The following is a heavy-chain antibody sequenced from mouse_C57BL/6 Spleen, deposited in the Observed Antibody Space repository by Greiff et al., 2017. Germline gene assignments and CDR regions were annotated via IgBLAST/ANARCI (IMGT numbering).Heavy chain of an antibody. D-gene: IGHD1-1*01. J-gene: IGHJ1*03. CDR2: ISYSGST. V-gene: IGHV3-8*01. Sequence: EVQLQESGPGLAKPSQTLSLTCSVTGYSITSDYWNWIRKFPGNKLEYMGYISYSGSTSYNPSLKSRISITRDTSKNQYYLQLNSVTTENTATYYCARFNYGSSYDWYFDVWGTGTTVTVSS. CDR1: GYSITSDY. CDR3: ARFNYGSSYDWYFDV.